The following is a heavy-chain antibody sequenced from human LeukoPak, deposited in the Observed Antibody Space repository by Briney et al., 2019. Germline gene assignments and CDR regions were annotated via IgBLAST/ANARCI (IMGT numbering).Heavy chain of an antibody. CDR3: ARRGTSSGIDY. CDR1: GGSFSGYY. V-gene: IGHV4-34*01. CDR2: INHSGST. Sequence: SETLSLTCAVYGGSFSGYYWSWIRQPPGKGLEWIGEINHSGSTNYNPSLKSRVTLSVDTSKNQFSLKLSSVTAADTAVYYCARRGTSSGIDYWGQGTLVTVSS. J-gene: IGHJ4*02. D-gene: IGHD6-19*01.